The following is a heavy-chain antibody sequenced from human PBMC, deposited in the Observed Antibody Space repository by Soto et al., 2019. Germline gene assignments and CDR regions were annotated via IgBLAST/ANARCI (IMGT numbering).Heavy chain of an antibody. CDR3: ATEHAPYYYDSSGYRFDY. J-gene: IGHJ4*02. V-gene: IGHV1-24*01. D-gene: IGHD3-22*01. CDR1: GYNLTELS. CDR2: FDPEDGET. Sequence: ASVKVSCKVSGYNLTELSMHWVRQDPGKGLEWMGGFDPEDGETIYAQKFQGRVTMTEDTSTDTAYMELSSLRSEDTAVYYCATEHAPYYYDSSGYRFDYWGQGTLVTVSS.